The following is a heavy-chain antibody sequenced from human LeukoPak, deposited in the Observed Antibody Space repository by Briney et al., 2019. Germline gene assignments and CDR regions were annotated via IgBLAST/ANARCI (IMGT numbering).Heavy chain of an antibody. J-gene: IGHJ4*02. CDR3: AKDAWQLGRYNYFDY. Sequence: PGGSLRLSCAASGFTFSSYAMSWVRQAPGKGLEWVSAISGSGGSTYYADSVKGRFTISRDNSKNTLYLQMNSLRAEDTDVYYCAKDAWQLGRYNYFDYWGQGTLVTVSS. V-gene: IGHV3-23*01. D-gene: IGHD6-6*01. CDR1: GFTFSSYA. CDR2: ISGSGGST.